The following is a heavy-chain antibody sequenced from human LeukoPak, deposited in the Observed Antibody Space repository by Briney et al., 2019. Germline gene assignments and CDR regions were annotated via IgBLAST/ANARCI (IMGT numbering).Heavy chain of an antibody. Sequence: GGSLRLSCAASGFTFSSYAMHWVRQAPGKGLEWVAVISYDGSNKYYADSVKGRFTISRDNSKNTLYLQMNSLRAEDTAVYYCASGREMATTPYPYFDYWGQGTLVTVSS. V-gene: IGHV3-30-3*01. CDR1: GFTFSSYA. CDR3: ASGREMATTPYPYFDY. J-gene: IGHJ4*02. CDR2: ISYDGSNK. D-gene: IGHD5-24*01.